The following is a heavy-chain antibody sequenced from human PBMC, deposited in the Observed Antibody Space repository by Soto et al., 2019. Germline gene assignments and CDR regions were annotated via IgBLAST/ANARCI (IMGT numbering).Heavy chain of an antibody. CDR3: ARSSHKESWFDP. J-gene: IGHJ5*02. CDR1: NGSISNFY. D-gene: IGHD6-13*01. V-gene: IGHV4-4*07. Sequence: QVQLQESGLGLVKPSETLSLSCTVSNGSISNFYWNWIRHPAGKGLEWIGRIYSSGSTNYNPSLRSRVTMSVDTSKNQFSLKLSSVTAADTAVYYCARSSHKESWFDPWGQGTLVTVSS. CDR2: IYSSGST.